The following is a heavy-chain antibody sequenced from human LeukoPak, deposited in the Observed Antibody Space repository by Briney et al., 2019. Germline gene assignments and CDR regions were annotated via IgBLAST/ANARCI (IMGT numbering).Heavy chain of an antibody. CDR3: ARQQWLDGAYYFDY. Sequence: GGSLRLSCAASGFTFSGSTMNWVRQAPGHGLEWVSFISTSSSYIYYADTVRGRFTISRDNAKNTLYLQMNSLRAEDTAVYYCARQQWLDGAYYFDYWGQGTLVTASS. CDR2: ISTSSSYI. V-gene: IGHV3-21*01. CDR1: GFTFSGST. D-gene: IGHD6-19*01. J-gene: IGHJ4*02.